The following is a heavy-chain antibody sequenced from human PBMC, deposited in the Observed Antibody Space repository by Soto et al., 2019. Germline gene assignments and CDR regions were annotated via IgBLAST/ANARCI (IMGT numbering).Heavy chain of an antibody. D-gene: IGHD1-26*01. CDR2: IYPGDSDT. CDR3: AMVSGSYWFDP. V-gene: IGHV5-51*01. Sequence: PGESLKISCKASGYSFTSYWIGWVRQMPGKGLEWMGIIYPGDSDTNYRPSFQGHVTISGDKSISTVYLQWSSLKASDTAMYYCAMVSGSYWFDPWGQGTQVTVSS. CDR1: GYSFTSYW. J-gene: IGHJ5*02.